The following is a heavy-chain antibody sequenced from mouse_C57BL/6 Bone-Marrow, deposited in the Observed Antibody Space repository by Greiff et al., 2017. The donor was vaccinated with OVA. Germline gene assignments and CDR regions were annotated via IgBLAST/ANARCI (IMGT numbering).Heavy chain of an antibody. CDR2: INYDGSST. CDR3: ARVDSSGLFDY. CDR1: GFTFSDYY. J-gene: IGHJ2*01. V-gene: IGHV5-16*01. Sequence: EVKVEESEGGLVQPGSSMKLSCTASGFTFSDYYMAWVRQVPEKGLEWVANINYDGSSTYYLDSLKSRFIISRDNAKNILYLQRSSLKSEDTATYYCARVDSSGLFDYWGQGTTLTVSS. D-gene: IGHD3-2*02.